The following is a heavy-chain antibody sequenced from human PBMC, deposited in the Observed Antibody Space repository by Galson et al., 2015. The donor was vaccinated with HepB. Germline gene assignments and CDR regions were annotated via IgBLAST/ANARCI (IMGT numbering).Heavy chain of an antibody. CDR1: GFTFSSYA. CDR2: LSYDGSNK. CDR3: AREGFMVRGIRYGMDV. V-gene: IGHV3-30-3*01. D-gene: IGHD3-10*01. Sequence: SLRLSCAASGFTFSSYAMHWVRQAPGKGLEWVAVLSYDGSNKYYADSVKGRFTISRDNSKDTLFLQMNSLRAEDTAVYYCAREGFMVRGIRYGMDVWGQGTTVTVSS. J-gene: IGHJ6*02.